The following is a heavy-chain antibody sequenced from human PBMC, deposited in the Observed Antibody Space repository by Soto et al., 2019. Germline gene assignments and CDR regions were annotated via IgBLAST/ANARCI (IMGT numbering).Heavy chain of an antibody. D-gene: IGHD2-2*01. Sequence: PGGSLRLSCAASGFTFSSYAMSWVRQAPGKGLEWVSAISGSGGSTYYADSVKGRFTISRDNSKNTLYLQMNSLRAEDTAVYYCASSRGYCSSTSCYARYYYYYMDVWGKGTTVTVSS. V-gene: IGHV3-23*01. J-gene: IGHJ6*03. CDR2: ISGSGGST. CDR1: GFTFSSYA. CDR3: ASSRGYCSSTSCYARYYYYYMDV.